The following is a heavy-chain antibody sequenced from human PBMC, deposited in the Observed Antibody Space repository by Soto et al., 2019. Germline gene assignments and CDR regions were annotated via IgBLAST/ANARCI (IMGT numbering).Heavy chain of an antibody. CDR3: ARLPDTAIVFLGWTYGMDV. J-gene: IGHJ6*02. Sequence: SVKVSCKASGYTFTDYYIHWVRQAPGQGLEWMGGIIPIFGTANYAQKFQGRVTITADESTSTAYMELSSLRSEDTAVYYCARLPDTAIVFLGWTYGMDVWGQGTTVTVSS. D-gene: IGHD5-18*01. V-gene: IGHV1-69*13. CDR1: GYTFTDYY. CDR2: IIPIFGTA.